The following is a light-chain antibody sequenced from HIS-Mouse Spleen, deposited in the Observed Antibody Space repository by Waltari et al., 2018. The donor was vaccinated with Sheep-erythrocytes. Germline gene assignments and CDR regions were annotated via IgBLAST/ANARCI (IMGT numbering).Light chain of an antibody. Sequence: DIVMTQSPLSLPVTPVEPASISCRSCQSLLHSHGYNYLDWYLQKPGQSPHLLIYLGSNRASGVPARFSGSGSGKYFSLRISRVEAEDVGVYYCMQALQTPWTFGQGTKVEFK. CDR1: QSLLHSHGYNY. CDR3: MQALQTPWT. CDR2: LGS. J-gene: IGKJ1*01. V-gene: IGKV2-28*01.